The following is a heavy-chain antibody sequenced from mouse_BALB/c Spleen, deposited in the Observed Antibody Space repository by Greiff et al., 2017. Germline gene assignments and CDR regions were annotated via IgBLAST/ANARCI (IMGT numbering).Heavy chain of an antibody. CDR3: ARRGNYDWYFDV. J-gene: IGHJ1*01. V-gene: IGHV7-3*02. CDR1: GFTFTDYY. CDR2: IRNKANGYTT. D-gene: IGHD2-1*01. Sequence: LKESGGGLVQPGGSLRLSCATSGFTFTDYYMSWVRQPPGKALEWLGFIRNKANGYTTEYSASVKGRFTISRDNSQSILYLQMNTLRAEDSATYYCARRGNYDWYFDVWGAGTTVTVSS.